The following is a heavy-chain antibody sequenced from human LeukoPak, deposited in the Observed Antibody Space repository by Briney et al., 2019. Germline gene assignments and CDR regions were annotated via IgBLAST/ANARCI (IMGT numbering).Heavy chain of an antibody. J-gene: IGHJ4*02. CDR3: AKDAGGTYSQAIDY. Sequence: PGGSLRLSCATSGFTFSIYGIHWVRQAPGKGLEWVAFVRNDGFNTYYAGSVKGRFTISRDNSKNTVFLQMNNLRVGDTAVYYCAKDAGGTYSQAIDYWGQGTLVTVSS. D-gene: IGHD1-26*01. V-gene: IGHV3-30*02. CDR2: VRNDGFNT. CDR1: GFTFSIYG.